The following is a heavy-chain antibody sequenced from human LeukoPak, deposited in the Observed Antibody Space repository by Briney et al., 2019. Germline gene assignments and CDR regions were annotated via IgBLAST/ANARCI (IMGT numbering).Heavy chain of an antibody. Sequence: GGSLRLSCAASGFTFSSYAMSWVRQAPGKGLEWVSAISGSGGSTYYADSVKGRFTISRDNSKSTLYLQMNSLRAEDTAVYYCAKDTGIAVAGPPLHWGQGTLVTVSS. CDR3: AKDTGIAVAGPPLH. D-gene: IGHD6-19*01. CDR1: GFTFSSYA. J-gene: IGHJ4*02. V-gene: IGHV3-23*01. CDR2: ISGSGGST.